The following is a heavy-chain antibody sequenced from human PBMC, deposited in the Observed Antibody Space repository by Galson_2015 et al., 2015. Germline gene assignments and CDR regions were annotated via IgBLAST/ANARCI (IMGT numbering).Heavy chain of an antibody. D-gene: IGHD2-21*01. CDR1: GGSISSGDYH. V-gene: IGHV4-31*03. CDR3: ARVSNAYRQPRFDY. Sequence: TLSLSCSVSGGSISSGDYHWSWIRRHPGKGLEWIGYIDNSGNAYYNPSLKSRVTISVDTSKNQFSLKLSSVTAADTAVYYCARVSNAYRQPRFDYWGQGTLVTVSS. J-gene: IGHJ4*02. CDR2: IDNSGNA.